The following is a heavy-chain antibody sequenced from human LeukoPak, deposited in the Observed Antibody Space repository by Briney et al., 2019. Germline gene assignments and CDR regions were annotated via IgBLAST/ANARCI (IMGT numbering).Heavy chain of an antibody. CDR3: AREGFYGSGSSPTFYFDY. J-gene: IGHJ4*02. D-gene: IGHD3-10*01. Sequence: PGRSLRLSCAASGLTFSTYVIHWVRQAPGKGLDWVAVMSFDGKNTYYADSVKGRFTVSRDNSKNTLYLQMNSLRPEDTAVYYCAREGFYGSGSSPTFYFDYWGQGTLVTVSS. CDR1: GLTFSTYV. V-gene: IGHV3-30*04. CDR2: MSFDGKNT.